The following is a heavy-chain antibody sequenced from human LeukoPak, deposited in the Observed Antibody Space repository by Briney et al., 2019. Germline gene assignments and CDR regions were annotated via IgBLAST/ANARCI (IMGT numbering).Heavy chain of an antibody. Sequence: SETRSLTCAVYGGSFSGYYWSWIRQPPGKGLEWIGEINHSGSTNYNPSLKSRVSISVDTSKNQFSLKLSSVTAADTAVYYCARHVRFGELSLDYWGQGTLVTVSS. J-gene: IGHJ4*02. D-gene: IGHD3-10*01. CDR2: INHSGST. CDR3: ARHVRFGELSLDY. V-gene: IGHV4-34*01. CDR1: GGSFSGYY.